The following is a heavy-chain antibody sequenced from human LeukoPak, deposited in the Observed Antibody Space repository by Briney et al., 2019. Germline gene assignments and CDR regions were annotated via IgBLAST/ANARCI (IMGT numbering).Heavy chain of an antibody. CDR1: GYSISSGYY. Sequence: PSETLSLTCTVSGYSISSGYYWGWIRQPPGKGLEWIGSIYHSGSTYYNPSLKSRVTISVDTSKNQFSLKLSSVTAADTAVYYCARGVGAVNWFDPWGQGTLVTVSS. CDR2: IYHSGST. D-gene: IGHD1-26*01. CDR3: ARGVGAVNWFDP. J-gene: IGHJ5*02. V-gene: IGHV4-38-2*02.